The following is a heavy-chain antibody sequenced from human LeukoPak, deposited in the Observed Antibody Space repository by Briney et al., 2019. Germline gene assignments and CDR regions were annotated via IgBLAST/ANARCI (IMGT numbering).Heavy chain of an antibody. CDR3: ARVRNTANDY. J-gene: IGHJ4*02. CDR2: MNPSVGST. Sequence: ASVKVSCKASGYTFTSYYMHWVRQAPGQGLEWMGVMNPSVGSTSYAQKFQGRVTMTRDTSTSTAYMELRSLRSDDTAVYYCARVRNTANDYWGQGTLVTVSS. V-gene: IGHV1-46*01. D-gene: IGHD5-18*01. CDR1: GYTFTSYY.